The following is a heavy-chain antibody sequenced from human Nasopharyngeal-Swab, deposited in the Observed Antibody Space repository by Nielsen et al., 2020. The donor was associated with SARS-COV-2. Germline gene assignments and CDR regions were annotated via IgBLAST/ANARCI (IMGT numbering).Heavy chain of an antibody. Sequence: SETLSLTCTVSGGSISSSTYYWAWIRQPPGKGLEWIGSIYYGGSTYYNPSLKSRVTISVDTSKNQFSLKLSSVTAADTAVYYCATLSSSWYEYYFDYWGQGTLVTVSP. J-gene: IGHJ4*02. CDR2: IYYGGST. CDR1: GGSISSSTYY. D-gene: IGHD6-13*01. V-gene: IGHV4-39*01. CDR3: ATLSSSWYEYYFDY.